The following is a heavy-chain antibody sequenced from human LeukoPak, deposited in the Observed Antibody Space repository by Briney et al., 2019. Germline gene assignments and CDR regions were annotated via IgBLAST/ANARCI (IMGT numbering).Heavy chain of an antibody. CDR1: GVTFSNYA. Sequence: GASVKVSCKASGVTFSNYAISWLRQAPGQGLEWMGGIIPIFGPPNNAQKFQDRVTITADESTNTAYMGLRSLTSEDTAMYYCARDRSSGTFDSFGIWGPGTMVIVSS. CDR3: ARDRSSGTFDSFGI. J-gene: IGHJ3*02. CDR2: IIPIFGPP. D-gene: IGHD1-26*01. V-gene: IGHV1-69*13.